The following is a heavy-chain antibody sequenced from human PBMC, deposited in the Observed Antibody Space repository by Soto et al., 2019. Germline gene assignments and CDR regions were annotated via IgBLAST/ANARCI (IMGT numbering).Heavy chain of an antibody. V-gene: IGHV4-39*01. CDR2: IYYTGST. D-gene: IGHD6-13*01. CDR3: ARQIGRGSWSLDH. J-gene: IGHJ4*02. CDR1: GGSISSSDYW. Sequence: QLQLQESGPGLVKPAETLSLTCTVSGGSISSSDYWWGWIRQPPGKGLEWIGSIYYTGSTYYNPSFKRRVKISVDTSKDQFSLRLSSVTAADTAVYYCARQIGRGSWSLDHWGQGTLVTVSS.